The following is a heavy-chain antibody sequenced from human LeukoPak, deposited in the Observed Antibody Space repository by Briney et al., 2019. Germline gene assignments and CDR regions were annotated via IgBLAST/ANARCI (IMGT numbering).Heavy chain of an antibody. V-gene: IGHV3-49*04. CDR3: TRAGGNWNANFDY. CDR1: GFTFGDYA. Sequence: QSGGSLRLSCTASGFTFGDYAMSWVRQAPGKGLEWVGFIRSKAYGGTTEYAASVKGRFTISRDDSKSIAYLQMNSLKTEDTAVYYCTRAGGNWNANFDYGGQGTLVTVSS. J-gene: IGHJ4*02. CDR2: IRSKAYGGTT. D-gene: IGHD1-20*01.